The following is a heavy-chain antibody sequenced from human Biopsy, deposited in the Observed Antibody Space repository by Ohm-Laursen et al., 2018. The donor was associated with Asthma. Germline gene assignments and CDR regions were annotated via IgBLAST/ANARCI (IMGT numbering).Heavy chain of an antibody. J-gene: IGHJ6*02. CDR1: GGTFNNYA. Sequence: SVKVSCKPSGGTFNNYAINWVRQAPGQGLEWMGGISPIFGSTAYAQKFQGRVTITADVFTSTVYMELSGLRSEDTAVLYCAKARCYYYYCDMEVWGPGTAITGSS. V-gene: IGHV1-69*13. CDR3: AKARCYYYYCDMEV. CDR2: ISPIFGST.